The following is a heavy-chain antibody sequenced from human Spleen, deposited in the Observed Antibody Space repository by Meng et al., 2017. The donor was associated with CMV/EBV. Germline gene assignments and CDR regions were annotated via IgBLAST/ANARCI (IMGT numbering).Heavy chain of an antibody. V-gene: IGHV3-7*01. CDR3: ARGGKGHTNNWFDP. CDR1: GFTFSSYG. CDR2: IKKDGSEK. D-gene: IGHD2-8*01. J-gene: IGHJ5*02. Sequence: GGSLRLSCAASGFTFSSYGMHWVRQAPGKGLEWVANIKKDGSEKYYVDSVKGRFSISRDNAKNSLYLQMNSLRAEDTAVYYCARGGKGHTNNWFDPWGQGTLVTVSS.